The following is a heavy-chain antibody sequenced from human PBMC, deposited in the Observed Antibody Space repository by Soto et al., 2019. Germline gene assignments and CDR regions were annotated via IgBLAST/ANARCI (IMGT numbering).Heavy chain of an antibody. CDR2: ISGGGDTT. CDR3: AKGRGGSGSLTPRVDF. CDR1: GFPFNNYA. Sequence: EVQLLESGGGLVQPGGSLRLSCAASGFPFNNYAMTWVRQAPGKGREWVSAISGGGDTTSYADSVKGRFTVSRDGSKNTLYLQMSSLRAEDTALYYCAKGRGGSGSLTPRVDFWGQGTLVTVSS. D-gene: IGHD3-10*01. V-gene: IGHV3-23*01. J-gene: IGHJ4*02.